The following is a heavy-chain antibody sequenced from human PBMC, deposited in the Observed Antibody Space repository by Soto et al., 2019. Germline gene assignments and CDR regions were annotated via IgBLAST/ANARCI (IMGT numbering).Heavy chain of an antibody. CDR2: IIPIFGTA. J-gene: IGHJ4*02. D-gene: IGHD5-18*01. V-gene: IGHV1-69*12. CDR3: VREGGHGYSYGLSFFDY. Sequence: QVQLVQSGAEVKKPGSSVKVSCKASGGTFSSYAISWVRQAPGQGLEWMGGIIPIFGTANYAQKFQGRVTITADESTSTAYMELSSLRSEDTAVYYCVREGGHGYSYGLSFFDYWGQGTLVTVSS. CDR1: GGTFSSYA.